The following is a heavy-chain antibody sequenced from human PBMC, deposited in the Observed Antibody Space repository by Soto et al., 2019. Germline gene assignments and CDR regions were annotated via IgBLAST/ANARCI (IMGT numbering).Heavy chain of an antibody. CDR1: GGSLGSSSYY. J-gene: IGHJ4*02. CDR2: IYYSGNT. D-gene: IGHD6-13*01. CDR3: ASIAAPGTTHFDF. Sequence: SETLSLTCTVSGGSLGSSSYYWGWIRQSPGKGLEWIGNIYYSGNTFYNPSLKSRVTISVDTSKNQFYLHLSSVTAANTAIFYCASIAAPGTTHFDFWGQGTLVTVSS. V-gene: IGHV4-39*01.